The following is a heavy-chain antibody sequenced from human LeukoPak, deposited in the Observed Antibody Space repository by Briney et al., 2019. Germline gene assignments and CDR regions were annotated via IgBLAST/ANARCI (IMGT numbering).Heavy chain of an antibody. CDR2: ISPTGSTT. Sequence: GGSLRLSCTASGFSFSGHWMHWARQLPGKGLVWVSRISPTGSTTSYADPVKGRFIISRDNSKNTLYLQMNSLRAEDTAVYYCATVRGCGGDCYYLDYWGQGTLVTVSS. V-gene: IGHV3-74*01. J-gene: IGHJ4*02. CDR3: ATVRGCGGDCYYLDY. CDR1: GFSFSGHW. D-gene: IGHD2-21*02.